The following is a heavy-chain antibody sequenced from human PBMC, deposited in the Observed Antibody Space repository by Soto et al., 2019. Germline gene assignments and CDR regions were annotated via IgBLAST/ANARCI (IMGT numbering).Heavy chain of an antibody. CDR1: GYTFTGYY. Sequence: QVQLVQSGAEVKKPGASVKVSCKASGYTFTGYYMHWVRQAPGQGLEWMGWINPNSGGTNYAQKFQGWVTMTRETSISTAYMELSRLRSDDTAVYYCARDPGSTFGGVILDYWGQGTLVTVSS. CDR2: INPNSGGT. CDR3: ARDPGSTFGGVILDY. D-gene: IGHD3-16*01. J-gene: IGHJ4*02. V-gene: IGHV1-2*04.